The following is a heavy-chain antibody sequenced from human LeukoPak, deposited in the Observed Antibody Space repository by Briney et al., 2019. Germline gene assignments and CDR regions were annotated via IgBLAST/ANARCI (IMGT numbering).Heavy chain of an antibody. D-gene: IGHD3-10*01. J-gene: IGHJ6*02. V-gene: IGHV3-48*04. CDR3: AIPPLSGTGSSRPLAGMDV. Sequence: PGGSLRLSCAASGFSFSSYSMNWVRQAPGNGLEWVSYISHTGSTMSYADSVKGRFTISRDNARNSLYLQMNSLRAEDTAVYYCAIPPLSGTGSSRPLAGMDVWGQGTTVTVSS. CDR2: ISHTGSTM. CDR1: GFSFSSYS.